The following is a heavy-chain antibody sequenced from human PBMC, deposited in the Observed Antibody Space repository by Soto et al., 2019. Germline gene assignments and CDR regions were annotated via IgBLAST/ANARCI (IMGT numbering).Heavy chain of an antibody. J-gene: IGHJ4*02. CDR3: AVGEETGTPYFGN. Sequence: EVQLLESGGGLVKPGGSLRLSCTASGFTFSSYSMNWVHRAPGKGLEWVSSISSSSSFIYSAGSVKGRFTISRDNAKNSLYLHMNSLRAEDTAVYYCAVGEETGTPYFGNWGQGTLVTVSS. CDR1: GFTFSSYS. D-gene: IGHD1-7*01. CDR2: ISSSSSFI. V-gene: IGHV3-21*01.